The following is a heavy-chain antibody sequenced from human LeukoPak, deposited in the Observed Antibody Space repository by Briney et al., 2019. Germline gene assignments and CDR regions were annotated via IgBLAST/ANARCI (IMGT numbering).Heavy chain of an antibody. CDR1: GYTFTSYG. D-gene: IGHD2-2*02. J-gene: IGHJ6*02. V-gene: IGHV1-18*01. Sequence: ASVKVSCKASGYTFTSYGISWVRQAPGQGLEWMGWISAYNGNTNYAQKLQGRVTMTTDTSTSTAYMELRSLRSDDTAVYYCARPIFPGYCSSTCCYTVIYGMDVWGQGTTVTVSS. CDR3: ARPIFPGYCSSTCCYTVIYGMDV. CDR2: ISAYNGNT.